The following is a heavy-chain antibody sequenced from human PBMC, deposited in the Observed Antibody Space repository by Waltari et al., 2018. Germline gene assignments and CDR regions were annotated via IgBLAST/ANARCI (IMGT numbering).Heavy chain of an antibody. V-gene: IGHV4-4*07. J-gene: IGHJ4*02. Sequence: QVQLQESGPGLVQPSETLSLTCAVSGDSINSYYWSWIRQPAGKGLEWIGRIHTSGGSNYNPSLRGRVTMSVDTSKNQFSLKLNSVTAADTAVYYCAREMNPRAPYFDLWGQGALVTVSS. CDR3: AREMNPRAPYFDL. CDR2: IHTSGGS. CDR1: GDSINSYY.